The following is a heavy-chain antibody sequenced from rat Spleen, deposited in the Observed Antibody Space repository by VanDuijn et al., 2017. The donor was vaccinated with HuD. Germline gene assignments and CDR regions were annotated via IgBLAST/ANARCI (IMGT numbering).Heavy chain of an antibody. Sequence: EVQLVESGGGLVQPGRSLKLSCAASGFTFSNYYMAWVRQAPQKGLEWVATISDDGSTTYYRDSVKGRFTISRDNAKRTLYLQMDSLRSEDTATYYCASRDYWGQGVMVTVSS. CDR2: ISDDGSTT. CDR1: GFTFSNYY. CDR3: ASRDY. J-gene: IGHJ2*01. V-gene: IGHV5-7*01.